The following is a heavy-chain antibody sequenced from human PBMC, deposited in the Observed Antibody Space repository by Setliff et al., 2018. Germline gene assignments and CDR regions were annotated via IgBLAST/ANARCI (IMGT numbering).Heavy chain of an antibody. CDR3: ARQRRIWNDLDYFDY. J-gene: IGHJ4*02. D-gene: IGHD1-1*01. V-gene: IGHV4-61*09. Sequence: SETLSLTCTVSGGSISSGTFYWTWLRQPAGKGLEWIGHIYSSGNINYDPSLVSRVTIPIDTSKSQFSLRLSSVTAADTAVYYCARQRRIWNDLDYFDYWGQGTLVTVSS. CDR2: IYSSGNI. CDR1: GGSISSGTFY.